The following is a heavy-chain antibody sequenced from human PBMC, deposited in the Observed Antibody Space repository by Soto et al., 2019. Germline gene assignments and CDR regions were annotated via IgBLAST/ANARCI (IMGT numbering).Heavy chain of an antibody. D-gene: IGHD6-13*01. CDR1: VGSISSGGYS. J-gene: IGHJ5*02. Sequence: NPSETLSLTCAVSVGSISSGGYSWSWIRQPPGKGLEWIGYIYHSGSTYYNPSLKSRVTISVDRSKNQFSLKLSSVTAADTAVYYCARERPDGSRLDPWGQGTLVTVSS. CDR3: ARERPDGSRLDP. V-gene: IGHV4-30-2*01. CDR2: IYHSGST.